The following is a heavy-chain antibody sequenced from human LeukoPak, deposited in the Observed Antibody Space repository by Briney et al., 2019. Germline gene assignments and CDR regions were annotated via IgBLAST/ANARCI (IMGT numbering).Heavy chain of an antibody. V-gene: IGHV3-30*18. Sequence: PGGSLRLSCAASGFTFSSYAMSWVRQAPGKGLEWVAVISFDGTNKYSADSVRGRFTISRDNSKNTLYLQMNSLRAEDTAVYYCAKGAGAPGIVVVPPAADYWGQGTLVTVSS. CDR2: ISFDGTNK. CDR1: GFTFSSYA. J-gene: IGHJ4*02. D-gene: IGHD2-2*01. CDR3: AKGAGAPGIVVVPPAADY.